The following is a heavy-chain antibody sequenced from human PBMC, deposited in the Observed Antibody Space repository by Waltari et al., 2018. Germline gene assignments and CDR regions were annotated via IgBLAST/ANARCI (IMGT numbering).Heavy chain of an antibody. J-gene: IGHJ4*02. V-gene: IGHV4-39*01. CDR3: ARQTGYSSGWYWGGFDY. D-gene: IGHD6-19*01. Sequence: QLQLQESGPGLVKPSETLSLTCTVSGGPISSSLYYWGWTRQPPGKGLEWIGSIYYSGSTYYNPSLKSRVTISVDTSKNQFSLKLSSVTAADTAVYYCARQTGYSSGWYWGGFDYWGQGTLVTVSS. CDR2: IYYSGST. CDR1: GGPISSSLYY.